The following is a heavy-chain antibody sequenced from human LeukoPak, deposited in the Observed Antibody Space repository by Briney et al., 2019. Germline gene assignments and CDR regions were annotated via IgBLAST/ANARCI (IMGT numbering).Heavy chain of an antibody. CDR1: GGTFSSYA. CDR2: IIPIFGTA. D-gene: IGHD4-17*01. CDR3: ARDKGSTVTTTDYYYYMDV. J-gene: IGHJ6*03. Sequence: SVKVSCKASGGTFSSYAISWVRQAPGQGLEGMGGIIPIFGTANYAQKSQGRVTITTDESTSTAYMELSSLRSEDTAVYYCARDKGSTVTTTDYYYYMDVWGKGTTVTVSS. V-gene: IGHV1-69*05.